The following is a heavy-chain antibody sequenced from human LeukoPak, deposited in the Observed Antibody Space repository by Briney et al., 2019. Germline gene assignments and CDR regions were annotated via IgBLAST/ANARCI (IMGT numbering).Heavy chain of an antibody. Sequence: SVKVSCKASGGTFSSYAISWVRQAPGQGLEWMGRIIPIFGIANYAQKFQGRVTITSDKSTSTSYMELSSLRSEDTAVYYCARERFGEGDYYYGMDVWGKGTTVTVSS. V-gene: IGHV1-69*04. CDR3: ARERFGEGDYYYGMDV. D-gene: IGHD3-10*01. CDR2: IIPIFGIA. CDR1: GGTFSSYA. J-gene: IGHJ6*04.